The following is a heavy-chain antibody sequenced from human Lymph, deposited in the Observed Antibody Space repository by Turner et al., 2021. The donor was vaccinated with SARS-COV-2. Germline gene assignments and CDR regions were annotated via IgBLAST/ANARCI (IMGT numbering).Heavy chain of an antibody. CDR2: INPNSGGT. V-gene: IGHV1-2*02. CDR3: ARDVERYNDFWSGYSGGYGLDV. CDR1: GYTFSGYY. Sequence: QAQLVQSGAEVQKPGASVKVSCKASGYTFSGYYMHWGRQAPGQGLEWMGWINPNSGGTNYAQKFQGRVTMTRDTSISTAYMELSRLRSDDTAVYYCARDVERYNDFWSGYSGGYGLDVWGQGTTVTVSS. J-gene: IGHJ6*02. D-gene: IGHD3-3*01.